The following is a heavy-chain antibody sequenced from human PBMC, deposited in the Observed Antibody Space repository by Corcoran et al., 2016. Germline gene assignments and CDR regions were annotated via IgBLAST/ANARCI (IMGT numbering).Heavy chain of an antibody. CDR3: ASSQSPFYDFWSGYLFDY. D-gene: IGHD3-3*01. Sequence: EVQRVESGGGLVKPGGSLRLSCAASGFTFSSYSMNWVRQAPGKGLEWVASISSSSSYIYYADSVKGRFTISRDNAKNSLYLQMNSLRAEYTALYYCASSQSPFYDFWSGYLFDYWGQGTLVTVSS. J-gene: IGHJ4*02. V-gene: IGHV3-21*01. CDR1: GFTFSSYS. CDR2: ISSSSSYI.